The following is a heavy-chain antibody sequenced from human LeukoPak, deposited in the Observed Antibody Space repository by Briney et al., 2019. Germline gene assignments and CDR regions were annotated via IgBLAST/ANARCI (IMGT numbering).Heavy chain of an antibody. V-gene: IGHV3-11*01. J-gene: IGHJ4*02. Sequence: PGGSLRLSCAASEFIFSNYYMMWIRQAPGKGLEWISYISGSRGTVYYADSVKGRFTISRDNAKKYLYLQMNSVRAEGTAVYHCATGGPHFYGSGTYYNLKSGDYWGQGILVTVSA. CDR1: EFIFSNYY. CDR2: ISGSRGTV. D-gene: IGHD3-10*01. CDR3: ATGGPHFYGSGTYYNLKSGDY.